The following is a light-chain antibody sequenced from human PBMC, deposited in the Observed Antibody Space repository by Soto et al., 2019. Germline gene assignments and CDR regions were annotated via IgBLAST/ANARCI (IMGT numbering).Light chain of an antibody. CDR3: QQFQTT. CDR2: DAS. CDR1: QDISNY. V-gene: IGKV1-33*01. J-gene: IGKJ5*01. Sequence: DIQMTQSPSSLSASVGDRVTITCQASQDISNYLNWYQQKPGKAPKLLIYDASNLETGVPSRSSGSGSGTDFTFTISSLQPEDIATYYCQQFQTTFGQGTRLEIK.